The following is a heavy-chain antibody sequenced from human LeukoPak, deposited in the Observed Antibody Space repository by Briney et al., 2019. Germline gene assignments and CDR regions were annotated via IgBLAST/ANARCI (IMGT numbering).Heavy chain of an antibody. Sequence: ASVKVSCKVSGYTLTELSMHWVRQAPGKGLEWMGGFDPEDGETIYAQKFQGRVTMTEDTSTDTAYMELSSLRSEDTAVYYCATDLKFIAAAPGVSFDYWGQGTLVTVSS. D-gene: IGHD6-13*01. V-gene: IGHV1-24*01. CDR2: FDPEDGET. CDR1: GYTLTELS. CDR3: ATDLKFIAAAPGVSFDY. J-gene: IGHJ4*02.